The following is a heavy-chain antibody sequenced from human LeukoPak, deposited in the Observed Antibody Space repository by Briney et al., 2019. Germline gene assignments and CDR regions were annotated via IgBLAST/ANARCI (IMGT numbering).Heavy chain of an antibody. D-gene: IGHD3-16*01. V-gene: IGHV4-61*01. J-gene: IGHJ6*02. CDR1: GGSVSSGSYY. CDR3: ARKGVPFYYGMDV. CDR2: IYYSGST. Sequence: SETLSLTCTVSGGSVSSGSYYWSWIWQPPGKGLEWIGYIYYSGSTNYNPSLKSRVTISIDTSKNQFSLKLSSVTAADTAVYYCARKGVPFYYGMDVWGQGTTVTVSS.